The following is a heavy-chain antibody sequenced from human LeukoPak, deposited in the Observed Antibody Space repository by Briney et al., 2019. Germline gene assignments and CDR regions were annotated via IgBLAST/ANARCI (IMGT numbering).Heavy chain of an antibody. CDR1: GGSINSYY. V-gene: IGHV4-4*07. Sequence: PSETLSLTCTVSGGSINSYYRSWIRQPAGKGLEWIGRIYTSGSTNYNPSLKSRVTMSVDTSKNQFSLKLSSVTAADTAVYYCARDSDTTLRFDPWGQGTLVTVSS. D-gene: IGHD5-18*01. J-gene: IGHJ5*02. CDR3: ARDSDTTLRFDP. CDR2: IYTSGST.